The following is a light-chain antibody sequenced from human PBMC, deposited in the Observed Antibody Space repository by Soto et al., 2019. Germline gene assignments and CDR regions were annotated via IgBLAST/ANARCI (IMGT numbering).Light chain of an antibody. Sequence: VLTQSPDTLSLSPGATAILSCRASQTIDTYSAWYQLKPGQRPRLLIYGASSRALGIPDRFIGSGSGTNLPLPIHLLEPEDFAVNFCHASSISPIPFGQRTRLEIK. J-gene: IGKJ5*01. CDR1: QTIDTY. V-gene: IGKV3-11*01. CDR2: GAS. CDR3: HASSISPIP.